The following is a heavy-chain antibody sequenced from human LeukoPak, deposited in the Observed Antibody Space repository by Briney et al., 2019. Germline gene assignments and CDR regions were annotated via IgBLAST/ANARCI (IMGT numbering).Heavy chain of an antibody. J-gene: IGHJ4*02. Sequence: SETLSLTCAVSGGSISSGGYSWSWIQQPPGKGLEWIGYIYHSGSTYYNPSLKSRVTISVDRSKNQFSLKLSSVTAADTAVYYCARGPRSYMVDYWGQGTLVTVSS. V-gene: IGHV4-30-2*01. CDR1: GGSISSGGYS. D-gene: IGHD1-26*01. CDR2: IYHSGST. CDR3: ARGPRSYMVDY.